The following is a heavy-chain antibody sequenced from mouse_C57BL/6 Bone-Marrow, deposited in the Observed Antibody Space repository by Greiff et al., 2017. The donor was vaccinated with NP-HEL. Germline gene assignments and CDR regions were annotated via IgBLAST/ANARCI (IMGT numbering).Heavy chain of an antibody. V-gene: IGHV3-1*01. Sequence: EVQLQQSGPGMVKPSQSLSLTCTVTGYSITSGYDWHWIRHFPGNKLEWMGYISYSGSTNYNPSLKSRISITHDTSKNHFFLKLNSVTTEDTATYYCARGQEMIRFDYWGQGTTLTVSS. D-gene: IGHD2-4*01. J-gene: IGHJ2*01. CDR2: ISYSGST. CDR1: GYSITSGYD. CDR3: ARGQEMIRFDY.